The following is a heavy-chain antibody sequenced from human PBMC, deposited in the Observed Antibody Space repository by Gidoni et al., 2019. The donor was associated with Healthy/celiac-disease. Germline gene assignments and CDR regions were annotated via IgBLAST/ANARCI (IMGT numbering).Heavy chain of an antibody. D-gene: IGHD2-15*01. CDR2: INPNSGGT. CDR1: RYTFTGSY. J-gene: IGHJ6*02. Sequence: QVQLVQSGAEVTKPGASVQVSCKASRYTFTGSYMHWVRQAPGQGLEWMGWINPNSGGTNYAQKFQGWVTMTRDTSISTAYMELSRLRSDDTAVYYCARDMGYCSGGSCYNSGMDVWGQGTTVTVSS. V-gene: IGHV1-2*04. CDR3: ARDMGYCSGGSCYNSGMDV.